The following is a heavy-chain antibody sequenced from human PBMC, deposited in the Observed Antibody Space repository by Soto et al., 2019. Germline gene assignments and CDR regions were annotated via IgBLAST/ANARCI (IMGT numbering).Heavy chain of an antibody. CDR1: GYTFTSYG. D-gene: IGHD1-26*01. CDR3: ARDRFDVGATYWFDP. Sequence: QVQLVQSGAEVKKPGASVKVSCKASGYTFTSYGISWVRQAPGQGLEWMGWISAYNGNTNYAQKLQGRVTMTTDTSTSTAYMDLRSLRSDDTAVYYCARDRFDVGATYWFDPWGQGTLVTVSS. J-gene: IGHJ5*02. CDR2: ISAYNGNT. V-gene: IGHV1-18*01.